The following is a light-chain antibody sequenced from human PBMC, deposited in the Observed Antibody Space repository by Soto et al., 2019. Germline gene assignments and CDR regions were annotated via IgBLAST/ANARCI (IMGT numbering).Light chain of an antibody. J-gene: IGKJ4*01. CDR2: GAS. Sequence: EIVLTQSPGTLSLSPGERATLSCRASQSVSSDYLAWYQQKPGQAPRLLIYGASSRATGIPDRFSGSGSGTDFTLTISRLEPEEFAVYYWQQYGTSPVTFGGGTKVEIK. CDR3: QQYGTSPVT. CDR1: QSVSSDY. V-gene: IGKV3-20*01.